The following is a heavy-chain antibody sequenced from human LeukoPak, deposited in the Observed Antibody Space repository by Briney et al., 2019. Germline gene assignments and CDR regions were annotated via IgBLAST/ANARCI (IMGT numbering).Heavy chain of an antibody. J-gene: IGHJ4*02. CDR2: MYNGGTS. Sequence: SQTLSLTCTVSGASISGSISGGTYYWNWIRQPAGKGLEWIGRMYNGGTSINYSPSLKSRVTISVDTSKNQFSLNVTSVTAADTAVYYCARQAGFDYWGQGTLVTVSS. V-gene: IGHV4-61*02. CDR3: ARQAGFDY. CDR1: GASISGSISGGTYY.